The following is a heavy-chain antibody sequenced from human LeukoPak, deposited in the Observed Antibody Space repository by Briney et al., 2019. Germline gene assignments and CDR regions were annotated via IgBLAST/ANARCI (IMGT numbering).Heavy chain of an antibody. D-gene: IGHD5-18*01. CDR1: GGTFSSYA. CDR2: IIPILGTA. Sequence: SVKVSCKASGGTFSSYAISWVRQAPGQGLEWMGRIIPILGTANYAQKFQGRVTITADKSTSTAYMELSSLRSEDTAVYYCARGYSYGYLDYWGQGTLVTVSS. V-gene: IGHV1-69*04. J-gene: IGHJ4*02. CDR3: ARGYSYGYLDY.